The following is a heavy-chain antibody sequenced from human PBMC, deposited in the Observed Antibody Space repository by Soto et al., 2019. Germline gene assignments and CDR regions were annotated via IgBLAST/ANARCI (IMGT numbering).Heavy chain of an antibody. V-gene: IGHV3-7*01. Sequence: GGSLRLSCAASGFTFSSYWMSWVRQAPGKGLEWVANIKQDGSEKYYVDSVKGRFTISRDNAKNSLYLQMNSLRAEDTAVYYCARDDGAARAGGLAFDIWGQGTMVTVSS. CDR2: IKQDGSEK. CDR1: GFTFSSYW. D-gene: IGHD6-6*01. CDR3: ARDDGAARAGGLAFDI. J-gene: IGHJ3*02.